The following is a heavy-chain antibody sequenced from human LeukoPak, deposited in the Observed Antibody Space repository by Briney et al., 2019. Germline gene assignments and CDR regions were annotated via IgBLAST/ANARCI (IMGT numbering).Heavy chain of an antibody. Sequence: GGSLRLSCAASGFTLSSYAMSWVRQAPGKGLEWVSAISGSGGSTYYADSVKGRFTISRDNSKNTLYLQMNSLRAEDTAVYYCAKHYANSSSSNWFDPWGQGTLVTVSS. J-gene: IGHJ5*02. CDR3: AKHYANSSSSNWFDP. CDR1: GFTLSSYA. CDR2: ISGSGGST. D-gene: IGHD6-13*01. V-gene: IGHV3-23*01.